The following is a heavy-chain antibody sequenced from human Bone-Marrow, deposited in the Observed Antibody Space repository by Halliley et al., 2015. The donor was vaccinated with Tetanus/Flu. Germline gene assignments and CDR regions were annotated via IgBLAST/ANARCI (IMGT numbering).Heavy chain of an antibody. CDR3: ARLLLRRVGDY. Sequence: LRLSCTVSDGSISNSDYYWGWIRQPPGEGLEWLGSINYSGSTYDNPSLKSRVTISVDTSKNQFSLRLTSVTAADTAVYYCARLLLRRVGDYWGQGTLVTVSS. V-gene: IGHV4-39*01. D-gene: IGHD2-8*02. CDR2: INYSGST. CDR1: DGSISNSDYY. J-gene: IGHJ4*02.